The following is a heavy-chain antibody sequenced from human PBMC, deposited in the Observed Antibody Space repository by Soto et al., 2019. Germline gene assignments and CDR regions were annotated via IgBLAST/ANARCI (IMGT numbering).Heavy chain of an antibody. D-gene: IGHD1-26*01. CDR1: GYTFTGYY. CDR2: INPNSGGT. J-gene: IGHJ6*02. Sequence: QVQLVQSGAEVKKPGASVKVSCKASGYTFTGYYMHWVRQAPGQGLEWMGWINPNSGGTNYAQKFQGRVTMTRDTSISTAYMELSRLRSDDTAVYYCARMDVSGSYGGYYYSMDVWGQGTTVTVSS. V-gene: IGHV1-2*02. CDR3: ARMDVSGSYGGYYYSMDV.